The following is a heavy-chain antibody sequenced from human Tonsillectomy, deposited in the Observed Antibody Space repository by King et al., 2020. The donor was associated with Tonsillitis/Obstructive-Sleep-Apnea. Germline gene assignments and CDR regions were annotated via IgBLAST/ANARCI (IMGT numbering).Heavy chain of an antibody. Sequence: VTLKESGPVLVKPTETLTLTCTVSGFSLSNARMGVSWIRQPPGKALEWLAHIFSNDEKSYSTSLNTRLTISKDPSKSQVVLTMTNMDPVDPATYYCARIRDYYYYYMDVWGKGTTVTVSS. D-gene: IGHD2-21*01. CDR3: ARIRDYYYYYMDV. CDR1: GFSLSNARMG. CDR2: IFSNDEK. J-gene: IGHJ6*03. V-gene: IGHV2-26*01.